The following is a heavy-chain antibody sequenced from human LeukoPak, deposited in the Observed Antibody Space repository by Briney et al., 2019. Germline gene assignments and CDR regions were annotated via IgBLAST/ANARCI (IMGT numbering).Heavy chain of an antibody. CDR3: TKDHGSGSYYFDY. D-gene: IGHD3-10*01. CDR2: IKSKTDGWTV. J-gene: IGHJ4*02. CDR1: GFTFSNVW. V-gene: IGHV3-15*01. Sequence: GGSLRLSCAASGFTFSNVWMSWVRQAPGKGLEWVGRIKSKTDGWTVDYAAPVKGRFAIPRDDLKNTLYLEMNSLKTEDTGVYYCTKDHGSGSYYFDYWGQGTLVTVSS.